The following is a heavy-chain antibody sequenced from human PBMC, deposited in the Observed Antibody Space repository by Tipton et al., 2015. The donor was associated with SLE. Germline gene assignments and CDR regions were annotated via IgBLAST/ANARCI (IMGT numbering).Heavy chain of an antibody. CDR1: GFTFSSYA. J-gene: IGHJ3*02. D-gene: IGHD3-3*01. Sequence: SLRLSCAASGFTFSSYAMHWVRQAPGKGLEWVAVISYDGSNKYYADSVKGRFTISRDNSKNTLYLQMNSLRAEDTAVYYCATGARQNYDFWRGFDAFDIWGQGTMVTVSS. CDR2: ISYDGSNK. CDR3: ATGARQNYDFWRGFDAFDI. V-gene: IGHV3-30-3*01.